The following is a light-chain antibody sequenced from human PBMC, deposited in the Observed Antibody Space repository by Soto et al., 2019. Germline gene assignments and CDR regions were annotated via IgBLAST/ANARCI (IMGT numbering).Light chain of an antibody. CDR2: DAS. V-gene: IGKV1-33*01. CDR3: QQYYYLPPFT. CDR1: QDISNY. J-gene: IGKJ3*01. Sequence: DIQMTQSPSSLSASVGDRVTITCQASQDISNYLNWYQQKPGKAPKLLIYDASNLERGVPSRFSGSGSGTDFTFTISSLQPEDIATYYCQQYYYLPPFTLGPGTKVDIK.